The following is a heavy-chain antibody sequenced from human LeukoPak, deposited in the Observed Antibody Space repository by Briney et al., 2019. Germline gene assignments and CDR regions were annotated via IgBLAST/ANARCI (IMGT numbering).Heavy chain of an antibody. CDR1: GFTFSNYY. J-gene: IGHJ4*02. CDR3: AGVERSYGSDY. V-gene: IGHV3-11*06. Sequence: GGSLRLSCAASGFTFSNYYMSWIRQAPGKGLEWVSYISSSNSYTNYADSVKGRFTISRDNAKNSLYLQMNSLRAEDTAVYYCAGVERSYGSDYWGQGTLVTVSS. D-gene: IGHD5-18*01. CDR2: ISSSNSYT.